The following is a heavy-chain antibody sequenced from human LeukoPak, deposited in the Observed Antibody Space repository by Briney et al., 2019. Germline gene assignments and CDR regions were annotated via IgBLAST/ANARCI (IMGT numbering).Heavy chain of an antibody. CDR1: GFTFSSYG. J-gene: IGHJ4*02. Sequence: GGSLRLSCAASGFTFSSYGMHWVRQAPGKGLEWVAFIRYDGSNKYYADSVKSRFTISRDNAKNSLYLQMNSLRAEDTAVYYCASSTAGGRGVIDYWGQGTLVTVSS. CDR3: ASSTAGGRGVIDY. D-gene: IGHD3-16*01. CDR2: IRYDGSNK. V-gene: IGHV3-30*02.